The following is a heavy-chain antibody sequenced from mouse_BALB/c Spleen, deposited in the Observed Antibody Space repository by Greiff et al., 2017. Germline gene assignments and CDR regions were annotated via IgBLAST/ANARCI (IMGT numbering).Heavy chain of an antibody. Sequence: VQRVESGAELVRPGSSVKISCKASGYAFSSYWMNWVKQRPGQGLEWIGQIYPGDGDTNYNGKFKGKATLTADKSSSTAYMQLSSLTSEDSAVYFCASSSPYYFDYWGQGTTLTVSS. CDR1: GYAFSSYW. CDR3: ASSSPYYFDY. CDR2: IYPGDGDT. D-gene: IGHD1-1*01. V-gene: IGHV1-80*01. J-gene: IGHJ2*01.